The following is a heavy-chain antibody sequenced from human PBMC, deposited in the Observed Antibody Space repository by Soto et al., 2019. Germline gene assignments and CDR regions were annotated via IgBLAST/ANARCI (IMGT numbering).Heavy chain of an antibody. V-gene: IGHV4-59*01. CDR1: GGSISTYY. D-gene: IGHD1-1*01. CDR2: IYYSGST. J-gene: IGHJ6*02. Sequence: PSETLSLTCTVSGGSISTYYWSWIRQPPGKGLEWIGYIYYSGSTSYNPSLKSRVTISVDTSKNQFSLKLSSVTAADTAVYYCGRVSGTTGGMDVWGQGTTVTVSS. CDR3: GRVSGTTGGMDV.